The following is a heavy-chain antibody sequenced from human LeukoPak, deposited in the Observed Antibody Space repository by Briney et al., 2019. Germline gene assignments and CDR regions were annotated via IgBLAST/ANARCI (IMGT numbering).Heavy chain of an antibody. V-gene: IGHV4-4*07. CDR2: IYTSGGT. CDR1: GGSISSYY. J-gene: IGHJ4*02. Sequence: PSETLSLTCTVSGGSISSYYWSWIRQPAGKGLEWIGRIYTSGGTNYNPSLKSRVTMSVDTSKNQFSLKLSSVTAADTAVYYCARESSSGWLYYFDYWGQGTLVTVSS. CDR3: ARESSSGWLYYFDY. D-gene: IGHD6-19*01.